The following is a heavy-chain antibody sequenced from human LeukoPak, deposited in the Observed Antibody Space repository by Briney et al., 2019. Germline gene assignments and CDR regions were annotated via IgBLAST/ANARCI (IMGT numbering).Heavy chain of an antibody. D-gene: IGHD5-24*01. J-gene: IGHJ4*02. Sequence: PGGSLRLSCAASGFTFSSHGINWVRQAPGKGLEWVSGISPSGSISYYAGSVKGRFTISRDNSRNTVYLQMNSLRAEDTAVYYCAKDDRWLQFCCWGQGTLVTVSA. CDR2: ISPSGSIS. CDR3: AKDDRWLQFCC. CDR1: GFTFSSHG. V-gene: IGHV3-23*01.